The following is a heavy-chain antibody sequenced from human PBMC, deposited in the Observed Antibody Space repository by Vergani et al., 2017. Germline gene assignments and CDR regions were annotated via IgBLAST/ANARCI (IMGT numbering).Heavy chain of an antibody. D-gene: IGHD3-9*01. J-gene: IGHJ4*02. CDR2: IYRTGRT. CDR3: ARRSGFINDIFSGTKNFFDF. Sequence: QVQLQESGPGLVKPSETLSLTCAVSGFSIDNGYYWDWIRQPPGKGLEWIGSIYRTGRTHFNPSLKSRVTISVETSNNHFSLRLNSLTAADTAVYYCARRSGFINDIFSGTKNFFDFWGKGTLVTVSS. V-gene: IGHV4-38-2*01. CDR1: GFSIDNGYY.